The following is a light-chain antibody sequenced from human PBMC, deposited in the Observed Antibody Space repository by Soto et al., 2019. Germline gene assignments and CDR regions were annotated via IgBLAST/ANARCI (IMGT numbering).Light chain of an antibody. J-gene: IGKJ4*02. CDR3: QQYSTSLT. CDR1: QSVGST. CDR2: GAS. Sequence: EILMTQSPATLSVSPGERVILSCRASQSVGSTLAWYQQKPGQAPRLLIRGASTRATGVPARFSGSGSRTEFTLTLSSLQTEDVAVYYCQQYSTSLTFGGGTTLEIK. V-gene: IGKV3-15*01.